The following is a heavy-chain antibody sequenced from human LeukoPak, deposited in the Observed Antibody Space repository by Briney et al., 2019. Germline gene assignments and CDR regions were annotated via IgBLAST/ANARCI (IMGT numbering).Heavy chain of an antibody. CDR3: TTWSSQFDS. CDR1: GXTFSDTW. CDR2: IQSKTDGGTT. Sequence: GGSLRLSCAASGXTFSDTWMTWVRQAPGKGLECVGFIQSKTDGGTTDSATPVKGRFTVSRDDSKNTLYLQMSSLKTEDTAVYYCTTWSSQFDSWGQGTLVTVSS. D-gene: IGHD6-6*01. V-gene: IGHV3-15*01. J-gene: IGHJ4*02.